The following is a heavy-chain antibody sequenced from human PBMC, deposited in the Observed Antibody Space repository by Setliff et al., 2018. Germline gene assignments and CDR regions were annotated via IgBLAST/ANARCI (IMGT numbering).Heavy chain of an antibody. CDR3: ARDLGGIWKTYFDY. CDR2: INPNSGDT. V-gene: IGHV1-2*02. J-gene: IGHJ4*02. CDR1: GNTFTGYY. D-gene: IGHD1-1*01. Sequence: ASVKVSCKASGNTFTGYYIHWLRQAPGQGLEWMGCINPNSGDTTFAQKFHGRVTMTRDTSISTAYMELSRLRSDDTAVYYCARDLGGIWKTYFDYWGQGTLVTVSS.